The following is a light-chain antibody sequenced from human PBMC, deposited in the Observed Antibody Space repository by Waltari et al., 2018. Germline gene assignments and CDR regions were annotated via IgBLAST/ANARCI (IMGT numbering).Light chain of an antibody. CDR3: AVWDERVRGWV. CDR1: TSNIGANL. Sequence: QSVLTQPPSASGTPGQRVTISCSGSTSNIGANLVYWYQQLPGKAPKLLIYNNNARPSVVPDPFSYSKSGTSASLAISGLRSEDEAEYYCAVWDERVRGWVFGGGTKLTVL. V-gene: IGLV1-47*02. J-gene: IGLJ3*02. CDR2: NNN.